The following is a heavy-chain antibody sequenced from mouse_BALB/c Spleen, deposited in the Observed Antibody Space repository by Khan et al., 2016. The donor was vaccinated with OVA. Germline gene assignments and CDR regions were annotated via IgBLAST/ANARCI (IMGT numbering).Heavy chain of an antibody. J-gene: IGHJ3*01. CDR1: GYSITSDYA. D-gene: IGHD2-14*01. CDR3: ARSGKYRYEDWFAY. CDR2: ISYSGST. V-gene: IGHV3-2*02. Sequence: EVQLVETGPGLVKPSQSLSLTCTVTGYSITSDYAWNWIRQFPGNKLEWMGYISYSGSTRYNPSLKSRISITRDTSKNQFFLQLNSVTTEDTATYYCARSGKYRYEDWFAYWGQGTLVTVSA.